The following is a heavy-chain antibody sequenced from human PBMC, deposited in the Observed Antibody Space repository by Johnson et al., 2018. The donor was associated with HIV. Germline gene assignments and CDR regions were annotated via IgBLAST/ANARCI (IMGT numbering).Heavy chain of an antibody. D-gene: IGHD7-27*01. Sequence: VQLVESGGGLVQPGGSLRLSCAASGFAFSSFAVTWVRQAPGKGLEWVSAISGSGGSTYYADSVKGRFTISRDNSKKTLYLQMNSLKTEDTAVYYCTTAELGWTCLGAFDIWGQGTMVTVSS. V-gene: IGHV3-23*04. CDR3: TTAELGWTCLGAFDI. CDR1: GFAFSSFA. CDR2: ISGSGGST. J-gene: IGHJ3*02.